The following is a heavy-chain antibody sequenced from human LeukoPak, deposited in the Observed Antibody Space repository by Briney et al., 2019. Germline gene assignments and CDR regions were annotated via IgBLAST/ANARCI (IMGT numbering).Heavy chain of an antibody. CDR1: GFTFDDYA. D-gene: IGHD4/OR15-4a*01. J-gene: IGHJ4*02. V-gene: IGHV3-9*01. Sequence: GGSLRLSCAASGFTFDDYAMHWVRQAPGKGLEWVSGISWNSGSIAYADAVKGRFTISRDNAKNSLYLQMNSLRAEDTALYYCAKDEDYFLDYWGQGTLVTVSS. CDR2: ISWNSGSI. CDR3: AKDEDYFLDY.